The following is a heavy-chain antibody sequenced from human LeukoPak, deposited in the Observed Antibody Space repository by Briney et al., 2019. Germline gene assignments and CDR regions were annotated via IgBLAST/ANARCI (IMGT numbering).Heavy chain of an antibody. D-gene: IGHD4-17*01. CDR3: ARVGARQILDY. Sequence: GGSLRLSCAASEFTFSSYWMSWVRQAPGKGLEWVANIKQDGGEKYYLDSVKGRFTVSGDNAKNSLYLQMNSLRAEDTAVYYCARVGARQILDYWGQGTLVTVSS. CDR2: IKQDGGEK. V-gene: IGHV3-7*01. CDR1: EFTFSSYW. J-gene: IGHJ4*02.